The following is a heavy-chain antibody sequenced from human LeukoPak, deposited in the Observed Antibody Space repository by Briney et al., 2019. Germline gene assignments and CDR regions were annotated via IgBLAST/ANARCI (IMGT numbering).Heavy chain of an antibody. CDR1: GFTFDDHG. CDR2: IKWDGGST. J-gene: IGHJ3*02. CDR3: AKDFYRLGEFDAFDN. D-gene: IGHD3-16*01. V-gene: IGHV3-20*04. Sequence: GGSLRLSCAASGFTFDDHGMSWVRQAPGTGLEWVSGIKWDGGSTGYEDTVKGRFTISRDNAKKSLYLQMNSLRVEDTALYYCAKDFYRLGEFDAFDNWGQGTMVTVSS.